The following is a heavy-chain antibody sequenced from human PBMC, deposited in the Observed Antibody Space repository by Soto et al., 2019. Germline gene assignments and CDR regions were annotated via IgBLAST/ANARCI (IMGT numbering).Heavy chain of an antibody. J-gene: IGHJ5*02. Sequence: EVQVVESGGGLVQPGGSLRLSCAASGFTFGIHWMTWVRQVPGKGLEWVANINQDGSDKYYVDSLKGRFIISRDHAKDSLYLQMNGLRVEDTAVYYCATSMRHTLDPWGQGTLVTVS. CDR2: INQDGSDK. CDR1: GFTFGIHW. CDR3: ATSMRHTLDP. V-gene: IGHV3-7*01. D-gene: IGHD2-21*01.